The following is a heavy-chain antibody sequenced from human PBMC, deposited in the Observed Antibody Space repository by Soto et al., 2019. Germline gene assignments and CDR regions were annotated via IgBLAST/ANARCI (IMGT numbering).Heavy chain of an antibody. V-gene: IGHV1-69*02. CDR1: GDTFTFYS. J-gene: IGHJ4*02. D-gene: IGHD3-10*01. CDR2: INPILSMS. Sequence: QVQLVQSGTEVKKPGSSVRVSCKASGDTFTFYSINWVRQAPGLGLEWMGRINPILSMSNYAQRFQGRVTMTADNSTSTAYMELSSLRSEDTAMYYCASRYGSGYRAFDYWGQGALVTVSS. CDR3: ASRYGSGYRAFDY.